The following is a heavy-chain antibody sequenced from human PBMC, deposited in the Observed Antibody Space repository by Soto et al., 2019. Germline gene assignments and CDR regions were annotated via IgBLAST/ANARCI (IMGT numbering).Heavy chain of an antibody. Sequence: PSETLSLTCTVSGGSISSGDYYWSWIRQPPGKGLEWIGYIYYSGSTYYNPSLKSRVTISVDTSKNQFSLKLSSVTAADTAVYYCARDGIVGATRRGGVAFDIWGQGTMVTVS. CDR1: GGSISSGDYY. CDR2: IYYSGST. J-gene: IGHJ3*02. CDR3: ARDGIVGATRRGGVAFDI. D-gene: IGHD1-26*01. V-gene: IGHV4-30-4*01.